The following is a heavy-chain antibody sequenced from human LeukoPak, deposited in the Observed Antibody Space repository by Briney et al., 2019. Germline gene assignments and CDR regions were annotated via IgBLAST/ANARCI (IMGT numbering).Heavy chain of an antibody. CDR2: IYYSGST. D-gene: IGHD3-10*01. J-gene: IGHJ4*02. Sequence: SETLSLTCTVSGGSISSYYWSWIRQPPGKGLEWIGSIYYSGSTYYNPSLKSRVTISVDTSKNQFSLKLSSVTAADTAVYYCARQNVLLWFGEGWGQGTLVTVSS. CDR3: ARQNVLLWFGEG. CDR1: GGSISSYY. V-gene: IGHV4-59*05.